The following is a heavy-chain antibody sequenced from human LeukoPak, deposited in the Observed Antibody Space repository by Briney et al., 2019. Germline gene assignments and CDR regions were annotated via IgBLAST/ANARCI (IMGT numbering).Heavy chain of an antibody. V-gene: IGHV3-23*01. CDR2: ISTDGDT. D-gene: IGHD6-19*01. J-gene: IGHJ4*02. CDR1: GFTFSRYG. CDR3: ARSRSGSVAGTSDY. Sequence: GRSLRLSCAASGFTFSRYGMTWVRQAPGKGLEWVSSISTDGDTYYTDSVKGRFTISRDTSRNTLFLQMTGLRAEDTALYYCARSRSGSVAGTSDYWGQGTLVIVSS.